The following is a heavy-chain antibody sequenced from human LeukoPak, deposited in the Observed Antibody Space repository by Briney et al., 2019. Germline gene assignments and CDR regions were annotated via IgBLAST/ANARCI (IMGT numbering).Heavy chain of an antibody. CDR2: IYYSGST. CDR3: ARVADYYDSSGHLHAEYFQH. D-gene: IGHD3-22*01. Sequence: SETLSLTCTVSGGSISSYYWSWIRQPPGKGLEWIGYIYYSGSTSYNPSLKSRVTISVDTSKNQFSLKLSSVTAADTAVYYCARVADYYDSSGHLHAEYFQHWGQGTLVTVSS. CDR1: GGSISSYY. J-gene: IGHJ1*01. V-gene: IGHV4-59*01.